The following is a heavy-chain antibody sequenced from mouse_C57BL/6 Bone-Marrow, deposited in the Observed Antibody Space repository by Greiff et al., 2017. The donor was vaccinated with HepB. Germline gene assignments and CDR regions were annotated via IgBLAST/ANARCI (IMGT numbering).Heavy chain of an antibody. Sequence: EVKVVDSGGGLVQPGGSLKLSCAASGFTFSDYYMYWVRQTPEKRLEWVAYISNGGGSTYYPDTVKGRFTISRDNAKNTLYLQMSRLKSEDTAMYYCARRISRDYYAMDYWGQGTSVTVSS. J-gene: IGHJ4*01. CDR3: ARRISRDYYAMDY. V-gene: IGHV5-12*01. CDR1: GFTFSDYY. CDR2: ISNGGGST. D-gene: IGHD3-3*01.